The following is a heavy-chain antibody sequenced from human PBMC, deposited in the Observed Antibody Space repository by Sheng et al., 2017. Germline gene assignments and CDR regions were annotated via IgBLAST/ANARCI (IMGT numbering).Heavy chain of an antibody. D-gene: IGHD2-15*01. Sequence: QVRLVESGGGLVKPGGSLRLSCAASGFIFSDYYMSWVRQAPGKGLEWLSYISARGFHTNSTDSVKGRFTISRDNAKNLLYLQMESLRAEDTAVYYCVRRSDCDTASCIGVFDYWGQGTLVTVSS. CDR2: ISARGFHT. V-gene: IGHV3-11*05. J-gene: IGHJ4*02. CDR1: GFIFSDYY. CDR3: VRRSDCDTASCIGVFDY.